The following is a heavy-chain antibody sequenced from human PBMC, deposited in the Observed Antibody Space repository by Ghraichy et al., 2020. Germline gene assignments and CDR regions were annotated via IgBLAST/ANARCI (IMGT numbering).Heavy chain of an antibody. CDR3: ARDKTSVTSSRGGWFDP. CDR2: IYYSGST. CDR1: GGSISSYY. V-gene: IGHV4-59*01. Sequence: SETLSLTCTVSGGSISSYYWSWIRQPPGKGLEWIGYIYYSGSTNYNPSLKSRVTISVDTSKNQFSLKLSSVTAADTAVYYCARDKTSVTSSRGGWFDPWGQGTLVTVSS. J-gene: IGHJ5*02. D-gene: IGHD4-17*01.